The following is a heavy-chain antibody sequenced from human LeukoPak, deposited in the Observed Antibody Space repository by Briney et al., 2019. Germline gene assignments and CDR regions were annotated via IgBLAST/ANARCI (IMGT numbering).Heavy chain of an antibody. CDR1: GFTFNTYA. J-gene: IGHJ4*02. CDR2: ISGSGVST. Sequence: GGSLRLSCAASGFTFNTYAMSWVRQAPGKGLEWVSAISGSGVSTYYVDSVKGRFTISRDNSKNTLYLQIHSLRAEDTALYYCAKGKGSSSSSIDWWGQGTLVTVSS. V-gene: IGHV3-23*01. CDR3: AKGKGSSSSSIDW. D-gene: IGHD2-15*01.